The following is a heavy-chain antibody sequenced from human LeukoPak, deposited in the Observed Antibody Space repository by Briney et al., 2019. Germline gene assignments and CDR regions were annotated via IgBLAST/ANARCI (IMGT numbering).Heavy chain of an antibody. V-gene: IGHV3-23*01. CDR2: ISSSGSST. J-gene: IGHJ4*02. CDR1: GFTFSGAA. D-gene: IGHD2-2*01. CDR3: AKDIQLSY. Sequence: GGSLRLSCAVSGFTFSGAAMSWVRQAPGKGLEWVSLISSSGSSTYYADSVKGRFTISRDDSKNILYLQMNSLRAEDTAVYYCAKDIQLSYWGQGALVTVSS.